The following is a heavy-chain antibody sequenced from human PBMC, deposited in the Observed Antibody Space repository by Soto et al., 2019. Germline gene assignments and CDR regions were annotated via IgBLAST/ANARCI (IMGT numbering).Heavy chain of an antibody. J-gene: IGHJ5*02. CDR2: VSSTGST. D-gene: IGHD3-22*01. CDR1: GGSLNSYY. CDR3: ARSSPPRKSYDSNPGWFDP. V-gene: IGHV4-59*01. Sequence: SETLSLTCTVSGGSLNSYYWTWIRQSPGKGLEWIGYVSSTGSTNYNPSLKSRLTMSLDTSTNYVSLSLTSVTAADAAVYFCARSSPPRKSYDSNPGWFDPWGQGIRVTVS.